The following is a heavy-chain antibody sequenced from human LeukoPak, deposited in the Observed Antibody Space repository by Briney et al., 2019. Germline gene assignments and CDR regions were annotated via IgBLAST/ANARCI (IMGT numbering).Heavy chain of an antibody. CDR3: ARQGSSSWYDTTFDY. D-gene: IGHD6-13*01. V-gene: IGHV4-59*08. CDR2: IYYGGST. J-gene: IGHJ4*02. Sequence: PSETLSLTCSVSGDSINSNYWSWMRQPPGKGLEWIGYIYYGGSTNYNPSLKSRVTISVDTSKNQFSLKLSSVTAADTAVYYCARQGSSSWYDTTFDYWGQGTLVTVSS. CDR1: GDSINSNY.